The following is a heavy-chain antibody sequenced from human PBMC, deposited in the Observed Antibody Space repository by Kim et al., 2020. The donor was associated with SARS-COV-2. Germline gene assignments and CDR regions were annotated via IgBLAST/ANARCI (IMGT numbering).Heavy chain of an antibody. V-gene: IGHV3-7*03. CDR3: VRNFAVAGTGY. CDR2: K. J-gene: IGHJ4*02. D-gene: IGHD6-19*01. Sequence: KYYADSVKGRFTISRDTAKNSLYLQMNNLRVEDTAVYYCVRNFAVAGTGYWGQGTLVTVSS.